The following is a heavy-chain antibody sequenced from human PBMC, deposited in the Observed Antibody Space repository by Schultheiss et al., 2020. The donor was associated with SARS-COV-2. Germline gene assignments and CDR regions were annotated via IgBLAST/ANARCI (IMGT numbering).Heavy chain of an antibody. CDR2: ISAYNGNT. Sequence: ASVKVSCKASGGTFSSYAISWVRQAPGQGLEWMGWISAYNGNTNYAQKFQGRVTMTTDTSTSTAYMDLRSLTSDDTAVYYCARDAPQLEWPNYYGMDVWGQGTTVTVSS. V-gene: IGHV1-18*01. D-gene: IGHD3-3*01. CDR3: ARDAPQLEWPNYYGMDV. J-gene: IGHJ6*02. CDR1: GGTFSSYA.